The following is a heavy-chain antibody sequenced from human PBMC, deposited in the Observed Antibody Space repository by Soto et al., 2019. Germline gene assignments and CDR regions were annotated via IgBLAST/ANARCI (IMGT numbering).Heavy chain of an antibody. CDR2: TSYDGSDK. D-gene: IGHD3-16*01. V-gene: IGHV3-30*19. J-gene: IGHJ1*01. CDR3: ARWGTTGGLDV. CDR1: GFTFRSYV. Sequence: QVQLVESGGGVVQPGTSLRVSCVGSGFTFRSYVIHWVRQAPGKGLEWVAHTSYDGSDKYYGDSVRGRFTISRDNSRNTVDLQMDSLRLEDTALYYCARWGTTGGLDVWGQGTLVS.